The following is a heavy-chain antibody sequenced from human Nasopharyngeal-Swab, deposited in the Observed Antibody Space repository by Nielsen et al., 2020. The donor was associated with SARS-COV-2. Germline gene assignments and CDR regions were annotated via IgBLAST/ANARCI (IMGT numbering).Heavy chain of an antibody. CDR2: INPNSGGT. Sequence: ASVKVSCKASGYTFTGYYMHWVRQAPGQGLEWMGWINPNSGGTNYAQKFQGRVTMTRDTATSTVYMELSSLRSEDTAVYYCAREVYNWNLFDYWGQGTLVTVSS. CDR1: GYTFTGYY. V-gene: IGHV1-2*02. J-gene: IGHJ4*02. D-gene: IGHD1-7*01. CDR3: AREVYNWNLFDY.